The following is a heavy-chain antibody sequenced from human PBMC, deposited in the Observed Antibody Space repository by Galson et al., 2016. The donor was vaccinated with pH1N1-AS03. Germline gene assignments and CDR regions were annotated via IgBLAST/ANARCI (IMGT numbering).Heavy chain of an antibody. CDR1: GFTFRSYW. Sequence: LRLSCAASGFTFRSYWMTWVRQAPGKGLEWIGHIYYSGNSYYNPSLKSRVNFSVDTSKNQFSLKLASVTAADTAVYYCAKTVFTDAFDIWSPGTRVSVSS. V-gene: IGHV4-59*04. CDR2: IYYSGNS. D-gene: IGHD4-11*01. CDR3: AKTVFTDAFDI. J-gene: IGHJ3*02.